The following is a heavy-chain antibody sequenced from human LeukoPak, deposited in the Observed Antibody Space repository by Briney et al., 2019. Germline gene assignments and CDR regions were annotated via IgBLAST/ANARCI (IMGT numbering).Heavy chain of an antibody. CDR2: IYYSGST. Sequence: SETLSLTCTVSVGSISSGDYYWSWIRQSPGKGLEWIGYIYYSGSTYYTPSLRGRVTISVDTSKNQFSLNLSSVTAADTAVYYCARGYSLDYWGQGTLVTVSS. J-gene: IGHJ4*02. CDR1: VGSISSGDYY. V-gene: IGHV4-30-4*01. CDR3: ARGYSLDY. D-gene: IGHD5-18*01.